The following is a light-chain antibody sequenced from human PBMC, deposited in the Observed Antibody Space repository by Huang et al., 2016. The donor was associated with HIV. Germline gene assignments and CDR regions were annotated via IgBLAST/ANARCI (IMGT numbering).Light chain of an antibody. CDR3: QHYNNWPRT. CDR1: QSVRTN. CDR2: GAS. Sequence: EIVMTQSPATLSVSPGERATLSCRASQSVRTNLAWYQQTPGQAPRLLMYGASIRATGIPARFSGSGSGTEFTLTISSLQSEDFAVYYCQHYNNWPRTFGQGTKVEIK. J-gene: IGKJ1*01. V-gene: IGKV3-15*01.